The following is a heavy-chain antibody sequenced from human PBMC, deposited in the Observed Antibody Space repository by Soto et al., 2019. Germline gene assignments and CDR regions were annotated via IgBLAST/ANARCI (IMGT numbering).Heavy chain of an antibody. CDR2: ITVNGIT. Sequence: SETLSLTCTVSGAYASNFSWSWIRHPGGKGLEWIGRITVNGITQYTPSFRSRVTMSMDTSRNQFSLNLQSVTAADTALYYCARESGENWTYEAHWGQGTLVTVSS. V-gene: IGHV4-4*07. CDR3: ARESGENWTYEAH. D-gene: IGHD1-7*01. CDR1: GAYASNFS. J-gene: IGHJ1*01.